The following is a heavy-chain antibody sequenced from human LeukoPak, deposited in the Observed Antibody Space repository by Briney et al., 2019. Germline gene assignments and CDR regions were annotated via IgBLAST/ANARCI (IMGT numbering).Heavy chain of an antibody. CDR3: ARAHIVGATVDY. D-gene: IGHD1-26*01. J-gene: IGHJ4*02. Sequence: SETLSLTCTVSVGSISSGDYYWSWIRQPPGKGLEWIGYIYFSGSTYYNPSLKSRLTMSIDTSKNQFSLRLNSVAAAGTAVYFCARAHIVGATVDYWGQGTLVTVSS. V-gene: IGHV4-30-4*01. CDR2: IYFSGST. CDR1: VGSISSGDYY.